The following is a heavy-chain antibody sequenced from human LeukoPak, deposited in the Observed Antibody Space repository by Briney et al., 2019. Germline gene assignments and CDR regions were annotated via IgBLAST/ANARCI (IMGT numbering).Heavy chain of an antibody. CDR1: GFIFSNAW. J-gene: IGHJ3*02. CDR2: IKSKTEGGTT. V-gene: IGHV3-15*01. Sequence: PGGSLRLSCAASGFIFSNAWMSWVRQAPGKGLEWVGRIKSKTEGGTTNYAAPVKGRFTISRDDSKNTLYLQMNSLKTEDTAVYYCTTDPTDVFDIWGQGTMVTVSS. CDR3: TTDPTDVFDI.